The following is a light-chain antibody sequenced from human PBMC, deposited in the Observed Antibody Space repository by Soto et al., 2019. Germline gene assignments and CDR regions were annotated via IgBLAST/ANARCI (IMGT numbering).Light chain of an antibody. CDR1: SSDIGGYNY. CDR3: SSYTRSSTVI. CDR2: DVR. Sequence: QSALTQPASVSGSPGQSITISCTGTSSDIGGYNYISWYQQLPGKAPKFIIYDVRNRPSGVSNRFSGSRSGNTASLTISGLQAEDDADYYCSSYTRSSTVIFGGGTKLTVL. V-gene: IGLV2-14*01. J-gene: IGLJ2*01.